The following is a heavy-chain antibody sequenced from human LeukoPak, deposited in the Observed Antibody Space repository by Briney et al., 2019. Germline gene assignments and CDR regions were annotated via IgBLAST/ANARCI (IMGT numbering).Heavy chain of an antibody. V-gene: IGHV4-59*01. Sequence: SETLSLTCTVSAGSIRTYYWRWIRQPPRKGLEWIGYMYYSGSTNYNPSLKRRVTISVYTSKNPFTLKLRSVTAADTAVYYWARVGALSYYDSSGDLYYFDVWGQGTLVTVSS. J-gene: IGHJ4*02. CDR1: AGSIRTYY. D-gene: IGHD3-22*01. CDR2: MYYSGST. CDR3: ARVGALSYYDSSGDLYYFDV.